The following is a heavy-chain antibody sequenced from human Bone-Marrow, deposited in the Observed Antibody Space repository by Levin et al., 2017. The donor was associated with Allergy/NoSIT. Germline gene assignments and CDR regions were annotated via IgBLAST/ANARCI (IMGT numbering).Heavy chain of an antibody. CDR2: VYYTGST. D-gene: IGHD6-19*01. CDR3: ASNRASGYSSGWYFPD. J-gene: IGHJ4*02. CDR1: GDSVRNNNYY. Sequence: SQTLSLTCTVSGDSVRNNNYYWTWIRQPPGQGLEYIGYVYYTGSTDYSPSLKSRLTIAMDTSKNQFSLRLNSVTSEDTAVYFCASNRASGYSSGWYFPDWGQGTLLTVSS. V-gene: IGHV4-61*01.